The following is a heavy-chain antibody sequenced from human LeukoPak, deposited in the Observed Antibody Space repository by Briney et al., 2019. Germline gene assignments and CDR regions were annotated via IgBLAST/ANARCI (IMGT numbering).Heavy chain of an antibody. Sequence: GASVKVSCKASGYTFTSYDINWVRQATGQGLEWMGWMNPNSGNTGYVQKFQGRVTMTRNTSISTAYMELSSLRSEDTAVYYCASRSITANWFDPWGQGTLVTVSS. V-gene: IGHV1-8*01. CDR2: MNPNSGNT. CDR3: ASRSITANWFDP. D-gene: IGHD2-21*02. J-gene: IGHJ5*02. CDR1: GYTFTSYD.